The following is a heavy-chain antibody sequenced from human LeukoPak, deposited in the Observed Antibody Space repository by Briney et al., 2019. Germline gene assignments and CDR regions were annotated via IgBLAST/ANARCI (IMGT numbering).Heavy chain of an antibody. J-gene: IGHJ4*02. Sequence: GGSLRLSCAASGFTFSSYSMNWVRQAPGKALEWVSSISSSSSYIYYADSVKGRFTISRDNAKNPLYLQMNSLRAEDTAVYYCARSKAVAGKGGFDYWGQGTLVTVSS. CDR1: GFTFSSYS. V-gene: IGHV3-21*01. CDR3: ARSKAVAGKGGFDY. CDR2: ISSSSSYI. D-gene: IGHD6-19*01.